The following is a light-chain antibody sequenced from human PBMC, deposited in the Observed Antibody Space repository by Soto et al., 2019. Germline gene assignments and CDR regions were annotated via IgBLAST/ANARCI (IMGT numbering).Light chain of an antibody. V-gene: IGKV3-15*01. CDR1: QTISNM. Sequence: VLTQSPATLSVSQGGKVSLSCWANQTISNMLAWYQQKPGQAPRLLIYAASTRATGVSARFSGSGSGTEFTLTISSLQSEDFTIYYCQYYNNWLATFGGGTKVDIK. CDR3: QYYNNWLAT. CDR2: AAS. J-gene: IGKJ4*01.